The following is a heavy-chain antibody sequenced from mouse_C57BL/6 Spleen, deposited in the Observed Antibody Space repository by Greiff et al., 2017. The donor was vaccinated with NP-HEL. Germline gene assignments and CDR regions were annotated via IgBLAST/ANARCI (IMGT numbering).Heavy chain of an antibody. V-gene: IGHV1-42*01. J-gene: IGHJ4*01. CDR1: GYSFTGYY. D-gene: IGHD2-10*01. Sequence: EVQLQESGPELVKPGASVKISCKASGYSFTGYYMNWVKQSPEKSLEWIGEINPSTGGTTYNQKFKAKATLTVDKSSSTAYMQLKSLTSEDSAVYYCATYYGNPYYAMDYWGQGTSVTVSS. CDR2: INPSTGGT. CDR3: ATYYGNPYYAMDY.